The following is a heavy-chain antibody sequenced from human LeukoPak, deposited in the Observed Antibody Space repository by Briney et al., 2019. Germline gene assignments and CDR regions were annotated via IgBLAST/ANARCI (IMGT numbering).Heavy chain of an antibody. CDR1: GGSISSGGYY. D-gene: IGHD2-2*01. J-gene: IGHJ5*02. V-gene: IGHV4-31*03. CDR3: ARGSEVPAALPSIAYNWFDP. CDR2: IYYSGST. Sequence: SETLFLTCTVSGGSISSGGYYWSWIRQHPGKGLEWIGYIYYSGSTYYNPSLKSRVTISVDTSKNQFSLKLSSVTAADTAVYYCARGSEVPAALPSIAYNWFDPWGQGTLVTVSS.